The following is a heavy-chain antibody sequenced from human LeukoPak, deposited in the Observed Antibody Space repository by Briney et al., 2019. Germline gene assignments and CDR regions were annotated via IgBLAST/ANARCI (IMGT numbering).Heavy chain of an antibody. D-gene: IGHD2-15*01. CDR2: ISYDGSNK. J-gene: IGHJ5*02. CDR3: AKEGGYCSGGSFWTSWFDP. Sequence: PGRSLRLSCAASGFTFSSYGMHWVRQAPGEGLEWVAVISYDGSNKYYADSVKGRFTISRDNSKNTLYLQMNSLRAEDTAVYYCAKEGGYCSGGSFWTSWFDPWGQGTLVTVSS. V-gene: IGHV3-30*18. CDR1: GFTFSSYG.